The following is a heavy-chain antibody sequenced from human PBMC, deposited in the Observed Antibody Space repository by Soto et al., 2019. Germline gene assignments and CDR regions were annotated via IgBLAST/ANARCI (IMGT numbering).Heavy chain of an antibody. V-gene: IGHV1-69*05. CDR2: IIPIFGTA. CDR3: ASEVRQVWDEWDYDNGKDV. Sequence: QVQLVQSGAEVKKPGSSVKVSCKASGGTFSSYAISWVRQAPGQGLEWMGGIIPIFGTANYAQKFQGRVTITSYESTRPSYIEVINLRSTDTTVHTWASEVRQVWDEWDYDNGKDVWGQGTTVTVS. J-gene: IGHJ6*02. CDR1: GGTFSSYA. D-gene: IGHD5-18*01.